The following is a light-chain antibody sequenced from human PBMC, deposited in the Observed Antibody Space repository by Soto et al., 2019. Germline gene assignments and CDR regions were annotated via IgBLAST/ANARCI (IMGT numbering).Light chain of an antibody. Sequence: EIVLTRSPGTLSLSPGERATLSCRASQSVSSTYLAWYQQKPGQAPRLLIYGASSRATGIPDRFSGSASGSDFTLTISRLEPEDFAVYYCQQYGRSLWTFGQGTKVDIK. CDR3: QQYGRSLWT. J-gene: IGKJ1*01. CDR2: GAS. CDR1: QSVSSTY. V-gene: IGKV3-20*01.